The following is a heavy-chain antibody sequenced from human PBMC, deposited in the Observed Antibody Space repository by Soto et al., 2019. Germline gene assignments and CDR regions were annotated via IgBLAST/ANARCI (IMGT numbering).Heavy chain of an antibody. Sequence: GGSLRLSCASSGFTFSSYAMSWVRQAPGKGLEWVSAISGSGGSTYYADSVKGRFTISRDNSKNTLYLQMNSLRAEDTAVYYCAKDGYCSGWYFIGGVQHWGHGTLVTASS. V-gene: IGHV3-23*01. CDR2: ISGSGGST. D-gene: IGHD6-19*01. CDR3: AKDGYCSGWYFIGGVQH. J-gene: IGHJ1*01. CDR1: GFTFSSYA.